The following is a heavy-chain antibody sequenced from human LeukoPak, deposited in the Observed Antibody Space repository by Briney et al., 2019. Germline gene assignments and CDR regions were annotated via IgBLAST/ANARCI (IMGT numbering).Heavy chain of an antibody. Sequence: GGSLRLSCAASGFTFSSYAMSWVRQAPGKGLEWVSAISGSGGSTYYADSVKGRFTISRDNSKNTLYLQMSSVRVDDTAVYYCARDRGRYYDSRGFYWGYSCDSWGQGILVTVST. CDR3: ARDRGRYYDSRGFYWGYSCDS. D-gene: IGHD3-22*01. V-gene: IGHV3-23*01. J-gene: IGHJ4*02. CDR2: ISGSGGST. CDR1: GFTFSSYA.